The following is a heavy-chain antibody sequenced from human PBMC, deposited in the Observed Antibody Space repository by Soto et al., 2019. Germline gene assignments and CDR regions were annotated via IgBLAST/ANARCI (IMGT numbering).Heavy chain of an antibody. CDR3: AGYCSSTSCYTWAFDI. J-gene: IGHJ3*02. Sequence: AASVKVSCKASGYTFTSYYMHWVRQAPGQGLEWMGIINPSGGGTSYAQKFQGRVTMTRDTSTSTVYMELSSLRSEDTAVYYCAGYCSSTSCYTWAFDIWGQGTMVTVSS. D-gene: IGHD2-2*02. V-gene: IGHV1-46*01. CDR2: INPSGGGT. CDR1: GYTFTSYY.